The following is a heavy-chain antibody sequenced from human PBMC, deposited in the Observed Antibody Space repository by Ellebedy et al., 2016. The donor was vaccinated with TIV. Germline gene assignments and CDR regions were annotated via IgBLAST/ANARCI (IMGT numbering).Heavy chain of an antibody. CDR3: AAAHYYFYGKDV. J-gene: IGHJ6*02. Sequence: GESLKISCAASGFPFSSFEFNWVRQSPGKGLEWVSYISSSGTTKYYADSVKGRFTISRDNAKNSPYLQMNSLRAEDTAVYYCAAAHYYFYGKDVWGQGTRVTVSS. CDR2: ISSSGTTK. CDR1: GFPFSSFE. D-gene: IGHD2-15*01. V-gene: IGHV3-48*03.